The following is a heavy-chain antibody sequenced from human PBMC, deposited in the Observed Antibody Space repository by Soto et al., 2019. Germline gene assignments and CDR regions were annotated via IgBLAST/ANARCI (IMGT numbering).Heavy chain of an antibody. CDR2: ISAYNGNT. J-gene: IGHJ6*02. V-gene: IGHV1-18*01. Sequence: ASVKVSCKASGYTFTSYGISWVRQAPGQGLEWMGWISAYNGNTNYAQKLQGRVTMTTDTSTSTAYMELRSLRSDDTAVYYCARDRRSRIAAAGTVYYYYGMDVWGQGTTVTVSS. D-gene: IGHD6-13*01. CDR3: ARDRRSRIAAAGTVYYYYGMDV. CDR1: GYTFTSYG.